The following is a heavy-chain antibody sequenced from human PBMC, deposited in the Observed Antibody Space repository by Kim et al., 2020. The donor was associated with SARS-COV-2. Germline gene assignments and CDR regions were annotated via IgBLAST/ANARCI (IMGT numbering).Heavy chain of an antibody. CDR1: GYTFTSYY. CDR3: ARAAGVRGKWEPTRRSKGAFDY. V-gene: IGHV1-46*01. CDR2: INPSGGST. J-gene: IGHJ4*02. Sequence: ASVKVSCKASGYTFTSYYMHWVRQAPGQGLEWMGIINPSGGSTSYAQKFQGRVTMTRDTSTSTVYMELSSLRSEDTAVYYCARAAGVRGKWEPTRRSKGAFDYWGQGTLVTVSS. D-gene: IGHD1-26*01.